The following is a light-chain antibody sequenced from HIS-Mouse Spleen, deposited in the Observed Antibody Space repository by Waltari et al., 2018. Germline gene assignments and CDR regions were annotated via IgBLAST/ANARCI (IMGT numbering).Light chain of an antibody. V-gene: IGLV3-10*01. Sequence: SYELTQPPSVSVSPGQTARITCSGDALPKKYAYWYQQKSGQAPVLVIYEDSKPPSGIPERCSGSSSGTMSTLTISGAQVEDEADYDCYSTDSSGNPVVFGGGTKLTVL. CDR3: YSTDSSGNPVV. J-gene: IGLJ2*01. CDR2: EDS. CDR1: ALPKKY.